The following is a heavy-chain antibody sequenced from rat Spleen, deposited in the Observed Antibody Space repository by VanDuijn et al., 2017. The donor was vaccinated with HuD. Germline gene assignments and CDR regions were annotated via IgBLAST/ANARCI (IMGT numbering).Heavy chain of an antibody. CDR2: ISYDGSST. D-gene: IGHD1-11*01. V-gene: IGHV5-7*01. CDR3: ARSYGYFDY. J-gene: IGHJ2*01. CDR1: GFTFSDYY. Sequence: EVQLVESGGGLLQPGRSLKLSCAASGFTFSDYYMAWVRQAPTKGLEWVATISYDGSSTYYRDSVKGRFTISRDNAKSTLYLQMDSLRSEDTATYYCARSYGYFDYWGQGVMVTVSS.